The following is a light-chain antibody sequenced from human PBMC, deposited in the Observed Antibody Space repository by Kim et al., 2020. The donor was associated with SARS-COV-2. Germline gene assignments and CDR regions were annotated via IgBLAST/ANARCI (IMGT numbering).Light chain of an antibody. J-gene: IGLJ3*02. V-gene: IGLV3-27*01. CDR3: YAASDNNLV. Sequence: GAPEQTARDTCSGEVLEKKYARWVQQKTGKAPGVVNYKDSERPSGSPGRFHGYSSGTTVTLTIRGAQVGDEADYQWYAASDNNLVCGGGNKLTVL. CDR1: VLEKKY. CDR2: KDS.